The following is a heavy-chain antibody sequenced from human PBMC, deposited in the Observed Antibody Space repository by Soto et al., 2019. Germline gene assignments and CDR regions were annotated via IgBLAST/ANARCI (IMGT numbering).Heavy chain of an antibody. Sequence: GGSLRLSCAASGFTFSSYAMHWVRQAPGKGLEWVAVISYDGSNKYYADSVKGRFTISRDNSKNTLYLQMNSLRAEDTAVYYCASGNGGYGDYGHYYYYYYGMDVWGQGTTVTVSS. CDR1: GFTFSSYA. CDR3: ASGNGGYGDYGHYYYYYYGMDV. J-gene: IGHJ6*02. D-gene: IGHD4-17*01. V-gene: IGHV3-30-3*01. CDR2: ISYDGSNK.